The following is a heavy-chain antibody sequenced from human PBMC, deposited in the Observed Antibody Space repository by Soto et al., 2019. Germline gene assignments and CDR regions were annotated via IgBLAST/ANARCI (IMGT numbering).Heavy chain of an antibody. Sequence: QVQLVQSGAEVKKPGASVKISCEISGYIFKNYYIHWVRQAPGQGLEWMAIFNPFSGATNYEQRLQGRVTATMDMSTSTVYMELNNLRSEDTAMYYCARDLTSGDYWGQGTLISVSS. V-gene: IGHV1-46*02. CDR2: FNPFSGAT. CDR1: GYIFKNYY. J-gene: IGHJ4*01. CDR3: ARDLTSGDY. D-gene: IGHD3-3*01.